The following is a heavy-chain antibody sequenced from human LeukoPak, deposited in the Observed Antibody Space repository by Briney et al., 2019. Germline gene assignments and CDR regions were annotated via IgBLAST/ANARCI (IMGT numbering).Heavy chain of an antibody. CDR2: ISIISITI. CDR1: GFTFSCYY. Sequence: GGSLRLSCAASGFTFSCYYMSWMRQAPWKGLGWISYISIISITIYYADSVKGRFTISSDNAKNSLYPQMNSMRAEDTAVYYCARATYYYGSGSYFYWGQGTLVTVSS. J-gene: IGHJ4*02. V-gene: IGHV3-11*01. D-gene: IGHD3-10*01. CDR3: ARATYYYGSGSYFY.